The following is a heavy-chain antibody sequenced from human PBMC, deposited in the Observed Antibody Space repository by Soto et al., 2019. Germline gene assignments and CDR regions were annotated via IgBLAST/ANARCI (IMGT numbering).Heavy chain of an antibody. Sequence: GASVKVSCKASGGTFSSYAISWVRQAPGQGLEWMGGIIPIFGTANYAQKLQGRVTMTTDTSTSTAYMELRGLRSDDTAVYYCARDRYYYGSGSYYISWFDPWGQGTLVTVSS. CDR2: IIPIFGTA. D-gene: IGHD3-10*01. V-gene: IGHV1-69*05. CDR3: ARDRYYYGSGSYYISWFDP. J-gene: IGHJ5*02. CDR1: GGTFSSYA.